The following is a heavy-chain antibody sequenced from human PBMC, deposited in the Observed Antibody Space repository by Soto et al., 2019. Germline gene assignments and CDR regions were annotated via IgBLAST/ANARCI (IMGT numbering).Heavy chain of an antibody. CDR1: GGSISSGDYF. CDR2: IYYSGST. CDR3: AISFGVAAAGPFDY. V-gene: IGHV4-31*03. D-gene: IGHD6-13*01. Sequence: SETLSLTCTVSGGSISSGDYFWSWIRQPPGKGLEWIGYIYYSGSTYYNPSLKSRVTISVDTPKNQFSLKLSSVTAADTAVYYCAISFGVAAAGPFDYWGQGTLVTVSS. J-gene: IGHJ4*02.